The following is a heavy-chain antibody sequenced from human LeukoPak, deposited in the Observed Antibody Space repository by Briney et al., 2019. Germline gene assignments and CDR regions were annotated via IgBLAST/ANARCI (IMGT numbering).Heavy chain of an antibody. J-gene: IGHJ4*02. CDR2: ISGSGGST. CDR1: AFTFSSYG. Sequence: GGSLRLSCAASAFTFSSYGMTWVRQAPGKGLEWVSAISGSGGSTYYADSVKGRFTISRDNAKNSLYLQMNSLRAEDTAVYYCARAHYYDSSGLDFWGQGTLVTVSS. D-gene: IGHD3-22*01. V-gene: IGHV3-23*01. CDR3: ARAHYYDSSGLDF.